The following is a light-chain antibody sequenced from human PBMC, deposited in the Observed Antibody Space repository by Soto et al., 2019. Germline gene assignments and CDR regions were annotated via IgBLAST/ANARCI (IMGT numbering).Light chain of an antibody. CDR1: SSNIGSNT. CDR3: GAWDDSLNGWV. Sequence: QSVLTQPPSASGTPGQRVTISCSGSSSNIGSNTVNWSQQLPGTAPKLLIYSNNQRPSGVPDRFSGSKSGTSASLAISGLQSEDQADYYCGAWDDSLNGWVFGGGTKLTVL. J-gene: IGLJ3*02. V-gene: IGLV1-44*01. CDR2: SNN.